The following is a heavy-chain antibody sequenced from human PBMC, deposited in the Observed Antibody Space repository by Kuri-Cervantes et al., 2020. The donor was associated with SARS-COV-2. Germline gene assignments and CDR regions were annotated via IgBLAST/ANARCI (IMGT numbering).Heavy chain of an antibody. CDR3: ARDSGKWGWYSFDM. V-gene: IGHV4-59*01. CDR1: GGSISTYY. D-gene: IGHD6-13*01. J-gene: IGHJ3*02. Sequence: GSLRLSCTVSGGSISTYYWSWFRQPPGKGLEWIGYISYSGSTNYNPSLKSRVTMSVDTSKNQFSLKLNSVTAADTALYYCARDSGKWGWYSFDMWGQGTMVTVSS. CDR2: ISYSGST.